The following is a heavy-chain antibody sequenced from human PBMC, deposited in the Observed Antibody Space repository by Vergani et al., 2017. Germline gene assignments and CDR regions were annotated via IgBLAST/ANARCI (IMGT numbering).Heavy chain of an antibody. CDR2: IYNSGNG. CDR1: GDSIISRSYS. CDR3: ASGKYYSDSTSHFRGRYFDV. V-gene: IGHV4-39*01. D-gene: IGHD3-16*01. Sequence: QMQLQESGPGLVKASETLSLTCTVSGDSIISRSYSWGWIRQPPGKGLDWIGSIYNSGNGDSSSSLKSRVTISADPSKNQFSLRLTSVTAADTAVYYCASGKYYSDSTSHFRGRYFDVWGRGTLVTVPS. J-gene: IGHJ2*01.